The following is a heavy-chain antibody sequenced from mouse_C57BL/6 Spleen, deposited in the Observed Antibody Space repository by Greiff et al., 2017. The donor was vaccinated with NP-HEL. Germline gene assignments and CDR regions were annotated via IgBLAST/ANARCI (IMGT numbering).Heavy chain of an antibody. Sequence: EVQVVESGPGMVKPSQSLSLTCTVTGYSITSGYDWHWIRHFPGNKLEWMGYISYSGSTNYNPSLKSRISITHDTSKNHFFLKLNSVTTEDTATYYCARTGTSDYFDYWGQGTTLTVSS. CDR3: ARTGTSDYFDY. D-gene: IGHD4-1*01. J-gene: IGHJ2*01. CDR2: ISYSGST. CDR1: GYSITSGYD. V-gene: IGHV3-1*01.